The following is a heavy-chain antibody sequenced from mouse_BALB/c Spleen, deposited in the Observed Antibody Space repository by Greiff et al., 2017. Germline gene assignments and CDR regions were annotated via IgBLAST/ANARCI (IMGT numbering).Heavy chain of an antibody. CDR1: GFNIKDTY. J-gene: IGHJ3*01. CDR3: ARGDYDDWFAY. Sequence: EVQLQQSGAELVKPGASVKLSCTASGFNIKDTYMHWVKQRPEQGLEWIGRIDPANGNTKYDPKFQGMATITADTSSNTAYLQLSSLTSEDTAVYYCARGDYDDWFAYWGQGTLVTVSA. V-gene: IGHV14-3*02. CDR2: IDPANGNT. D-gene: IGHD2-4*01.